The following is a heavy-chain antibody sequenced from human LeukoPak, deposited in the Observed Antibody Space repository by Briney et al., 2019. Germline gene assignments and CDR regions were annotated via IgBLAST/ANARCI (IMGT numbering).Heavy chain of an antibody. CDR3: AKAPYYYGSGSSLYYYGMDV. J-gene: IGHJ6*04. CDR1: GGTFSSYA. D-gene: IGHD3-10*01. V-gene: IGHV1-69*01. CDR2: IIPIFGTA. Sequence: ASVKVSCKASGGTFSSYAISWVRQAPGQGLEWMGGIIPIFGTANYTQKFHGGVTLTADESTSTAYMEMSILRSENTAVYYCAKAPYYYGSGSSLYYYGMDVWGKGTTVTVSS.